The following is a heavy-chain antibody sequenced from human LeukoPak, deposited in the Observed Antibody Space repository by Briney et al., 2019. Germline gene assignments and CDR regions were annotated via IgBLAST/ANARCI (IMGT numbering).Heavy chain of an antibody. CDR3: ARDCRSGYFDY. D-gene: IGHD2-15*01. Sequence: SETLSLTCTVSGGSISSYYWSWIRQPPGKGLEWIGYIYYSGSTNYNPSLKSRVTISVDTSKYQFSLKLSSVTAADTAVYYCARDCRSGYFDYWGQGTLVAVSS. CDR2: IYYSGST. CDR1: GGSISSYY. V-gene: IGHV4-59*01. J-gene: IGHJ4*02.